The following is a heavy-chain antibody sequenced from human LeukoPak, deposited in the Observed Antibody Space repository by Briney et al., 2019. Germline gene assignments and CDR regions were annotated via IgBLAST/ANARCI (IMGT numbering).Heavy chain of an antibody. CDR2: INPNRGST. V-gene: IGHV1-46*01. Sequence: ASVKVSCKASGYTFTSYYMYWVRQDPGQGLGWMGIINPNRGSTSYAQKFQGRVTMTRDMSTSTVYMELSSLRSEDTAVYYCATGGHVRVYDSSAYYGHYWGQGTLVTVSS. CDR3: ATGGHVRVYDSSAYYGHY. CDR1: GYTFTSYY. J-gene: IGHJ4*02. D-gene: IGHD3-22*01.